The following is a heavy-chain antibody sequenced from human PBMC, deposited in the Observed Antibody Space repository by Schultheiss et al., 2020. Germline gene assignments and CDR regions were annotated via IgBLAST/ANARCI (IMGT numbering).Heavy chain of an antibody. CDR2: ITGGGDST. V-gene: IGHV3-23*01. D-gene: IGHD2-21*01. CDR3: AKDPSIVWGWFDP. J-gene: IGHJ5*02. Sequence: GGSLRLSCAASGFTFSSYAMSWVRQAPGKALQWVSGITGGGDSTYYADSVKGRFTISRDNSKNTLYLQMNSLRAEDTAVYYCAKDPSIVWGWFDPWGQGTLVTVSS. CDR1: GFTFSSYA.